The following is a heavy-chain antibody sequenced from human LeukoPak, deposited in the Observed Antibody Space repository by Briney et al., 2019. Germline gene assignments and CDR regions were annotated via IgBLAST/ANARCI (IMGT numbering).Heavy chain of an antibody. CDR3: AKDYCSSTSCYVGS. CDR1: GFTFDDYA. J-gene: IGHJ5*02. D-gene: IGHD2-2*01. Sequence: PGGSLRLSCAASGFTFDDYAMHWVRQAPGKGLEWVSGISWNSGSIGYADTVKGRFTISRDHAKNSLYLQMNSLGAEDMALYYCAKDYCSSTSCYVGSWGQGTLVTVSS. CDR2: ISWNSGSI. V-gene: IGHV3-9*03.